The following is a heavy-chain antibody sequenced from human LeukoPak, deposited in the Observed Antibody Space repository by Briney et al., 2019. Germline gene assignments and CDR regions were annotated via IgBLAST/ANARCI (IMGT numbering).Heavy chain of an antibody. V-gene: IGHV3-7*01. CDR3: ARDQYYYDSSGYRLVGAFDI. D-gene: IGHD3-22*01. CDR1: GFTSSSYW. J-gene: IGHJ3*02. CDR2: IKQDGSEK. Sequence: GGSLRLSCAASGFTSSSYWMSWVRQAPGKGLEWVANIKQDGSEKYYVDSVKGRFPISRDNAKNSLYLQMNSLRAEDTAVYYCARDQYYYDSSGYRLVGAFDIWGQGTMVTVSS.